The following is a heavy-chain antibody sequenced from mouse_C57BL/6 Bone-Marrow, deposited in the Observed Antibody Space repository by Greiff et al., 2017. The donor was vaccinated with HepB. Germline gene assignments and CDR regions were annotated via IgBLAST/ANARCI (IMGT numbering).Heavy chain of an antibody. Sequence: VQRVESGPELVKPGASVKISCKASGYAFSSSWMNWVKQRPGKGLEWIGRIYPGDGDTNYNGKFKGKATLTADKSSSTAYMQLSSLTSEDSAVYFCATDYYGSSVYYFDYWGQGTTLTVSS. V-gene: IGHV1-82*01. CDR2: IYPGDGDT. D-gene: IGHD1-1*01. J-gene: IGHJ2*01. CDR3: ATDYYGSSVYYFDY. CDR1: GYAFSSSW.